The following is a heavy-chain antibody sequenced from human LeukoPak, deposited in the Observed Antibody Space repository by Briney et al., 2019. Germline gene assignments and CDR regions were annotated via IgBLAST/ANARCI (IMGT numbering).Heavy chain of an antibody. CDR3: ASGGGSSWSVLYDY. J-gene: IGHJ4*02. CDR2: IIPILGIA. CDR1: GGTFSSYA. V-gene: IGHV1-69*04. Sequence: SVKVSCKTSGGTFSSYAISWVRQAPGQGLEWMGRIIPILGIANYAQKFQGRVTITADKSTSTAYMELSSLRSEDTAVYYCASGGGSSWSVLYDYWGQGTLVTVSS. D-gene: IGHD6-13*01.